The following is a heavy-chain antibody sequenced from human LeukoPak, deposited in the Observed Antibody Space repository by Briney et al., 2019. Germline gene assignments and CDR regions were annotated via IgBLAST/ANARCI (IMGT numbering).Heavy chain of an antibody. Sequence: PSETLSPTCTVSGGSISTGGYYWSWLRQHPGKGLEWIGYIYYSGSTYYNPSLKSRVTISVDTSKNQFSLKLSSVTDADTAVYYCARRPRGEFDYWGQGTLVTVSS. CDR1: GGSISTGGYY. CDR2: IYYSGST. D-gene: IGHD3-16*01. CDR3: ARRPRGEFDY. J-gene: IGHJ4*02. V-gene: IGHV4-31*03.